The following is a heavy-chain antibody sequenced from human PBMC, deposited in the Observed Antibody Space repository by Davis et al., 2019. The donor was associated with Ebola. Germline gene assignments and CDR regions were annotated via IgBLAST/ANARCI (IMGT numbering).Heavy chain of an antibody. D-gene: IGHD4/OR15-4a*01. Sequence: PGGTLRLSCAASGFTFSDFYIHWVRQVPGKGLVWLSRTQQDGAFTNYADTVKGRFSISRDNAKNTLFLQMSSLRDDDTAIYYCANLNYGVSYWGQGTLVTVSS. J-gene: IGHJ4*02. CDR1: GFTFSDFY. CDR2: TQQDGAFT. CDR3: ANLNYGVSY. V-gene: IGHV3-74*01.